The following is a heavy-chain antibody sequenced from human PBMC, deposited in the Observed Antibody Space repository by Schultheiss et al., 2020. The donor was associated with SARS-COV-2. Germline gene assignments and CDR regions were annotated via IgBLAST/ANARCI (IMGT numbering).Heavy chain of an antibody. CDR1: GGSISSYY. CDR2: IYYSGST. D-gene: IGHD6-13*01. Sequence: SETLSLTCTVSGGSISSYYWSWIRQPPGKGLEWIGYIYYSGSTYYNPSLKSRVTISVDTSKNQFSLKLSSVTAADTAVYYCARGRSSNEAFDYWGQGTLVTVSS. CDR3: ARGRSSNEAFDY. J-gene: IGHJ4*02. V-gene: IGHV4-59*12.